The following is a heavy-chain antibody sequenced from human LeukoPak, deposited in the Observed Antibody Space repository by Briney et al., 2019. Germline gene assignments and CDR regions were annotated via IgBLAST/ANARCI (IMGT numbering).Heavy chain of an antibody. CDR1: GGSINNDY. CDR2: LSYSGST. D-gene: IGHD5-18*01. V-gene: IGHV4-59*12. CDR3: ARAGVLAPVDTAMAREMEIDY. Sequence: TSETLSLTCTVSGGSINNDYWSWIRQPPGKGLEWIGYLSYSGSTSYNPSLKSRVTISVDTSKNQFSLKLSSVTAADTAVYYCARAGVLAPVDTAMAREMEIDYWGQGTLVTVSS. J-gene: IGHJ4*02.